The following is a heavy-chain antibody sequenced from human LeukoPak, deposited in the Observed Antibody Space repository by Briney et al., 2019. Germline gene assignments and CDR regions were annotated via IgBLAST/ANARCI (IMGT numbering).Heavy chain of an antibody. CDR1: GYSISSGYY. CDR2: ISHIGHT. V-gene: IGHV4-38-2*02. J-gene: IGHJ4*02. Sequence: SQTLSLTCTVSGYSISSGYYWGWIRQPPGKGLEWIGTISHIGHTFYNASVMSRVTISLDTSKNQVSLRLSSVTAADTAVYYCTRSGFSYYFDHWGRGSLVSVSS. D-gene: IGHD5-12*01. CDR3: TRSGFSYYFDH.